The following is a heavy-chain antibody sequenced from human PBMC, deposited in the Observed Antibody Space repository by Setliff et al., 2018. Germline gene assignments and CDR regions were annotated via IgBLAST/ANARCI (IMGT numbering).Heavy chain of an antibody. D-gene: IGHD3-3*01. CDR2: VHSSGDT. J-gene: IGHJ6*03. Sequence: SETLSLTCTVSGASISSGFYYWSWIRQPAGSGLEWIGRVHSSGDTKYSPSLKTRVTMAVGTSKNQFSLRLSSVTAADTAVYYCARAGPYYDFWSGYYRTMDVWGKGTTVSVSS. V-gene: IGHV4-61*02. CDR1: GASISSGFYY. CDR3: ARAGPYYDFWSGYYRTMDV.